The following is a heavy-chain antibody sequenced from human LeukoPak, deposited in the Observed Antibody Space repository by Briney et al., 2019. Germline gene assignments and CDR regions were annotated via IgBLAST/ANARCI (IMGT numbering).Heavy chain of an antibody. J-gene: IGHJ4*02. CDR1: GGSISSYY. D-gene: IGHD5-12*01. Sequence: SETLSLTCTVSGGSISSYYWSWLRQPPGKGLEWIGYIYTSGSTNYNPSLKSRVTISGDTSKKQFSLKLSSVTAADTAVYYCARGYSGYDPTYFDYWGQGTLVTVSS. CDR2: IYTSGST. CDR3: ARGYSGYDPTYFDY. V-gene: IGHV4-59*01.